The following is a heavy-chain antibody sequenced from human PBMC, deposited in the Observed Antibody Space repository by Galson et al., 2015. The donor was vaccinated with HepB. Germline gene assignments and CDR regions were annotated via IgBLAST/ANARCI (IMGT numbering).Heavy chain of an antibody. D-gene: IGHD6-19*01. Sequence: SLRLSCAASEFTFSDYAMSWVRQAPGKGLEWVSGISGTTGSAFYADSVKGRFTISRDNSKNTLYLQMNSLRAEDTAVYYCAKDIVGGGWYRNDAFDIWGQGTMVTVSS. CDR2: ISGTTGSA. CDR3: AKDIVGGGWYRNDAFDI. CDR1: EFTFSDYA. J-gene: IGHJ3*02. V-gene: IGHV3-23*01.